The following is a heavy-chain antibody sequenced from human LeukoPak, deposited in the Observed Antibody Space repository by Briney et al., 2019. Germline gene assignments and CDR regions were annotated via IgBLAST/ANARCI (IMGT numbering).Heavy chain of an antibody. CDR3: ARPRATTGMIEGKDACEI. D-gene: IGHD1-1*01. V-gene: IGHV3-11*01. Sequence: PGGSLRLSCAASGFTFSDYYMSWVRQAPGKGLEWVSHISTTGTNTNYADSVKGRFTISRDNAKRSLYLQMNSLRAEDTALYYCARPRATTGMIEGKDACEIWREGTMVSVSS. CDR2: ISTTGTNT. CDR1: GFTFSDYY. J-gene: IGHJ3*02.